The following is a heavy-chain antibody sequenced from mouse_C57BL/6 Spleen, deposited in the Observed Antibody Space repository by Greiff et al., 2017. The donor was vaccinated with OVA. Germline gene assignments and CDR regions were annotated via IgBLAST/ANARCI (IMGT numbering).Heavy chain of an antibody. D-gene: IGHD1-1*01. J-gene: IGHJ2*01. CDR1: GFTFSSYT. V-gene: IGHV5-4*01. Sequence: EVHLVESGGGLVKPGGSLKLSCAASGFTFSSYTMSWVRQTPEKSLEWVATISDDGSCTYYPDNVKGRFTISRDNATSNPYLQLRHLKSEDTAMYDGARYCAITTVVAFDYWGKGTTLTVSA. CDR2: ISDDGSCT. CDR3: ARYCAITTVVAFDY.